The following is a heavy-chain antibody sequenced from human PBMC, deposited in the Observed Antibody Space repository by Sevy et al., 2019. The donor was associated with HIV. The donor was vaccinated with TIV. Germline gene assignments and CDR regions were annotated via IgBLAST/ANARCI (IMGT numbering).Heavy chain of an antibody. J-gene: IGHJ6*02. CDR3: ARDYVAGDYYYYGMDV. Sequence: GGSLRLSCAASGFTFSSYGMHWVRQAPGKGLEWVAVISYDGSNKYYADSVKGRFTISRDNSKNTLYLQMNSLRAEDTAGYYCARDYVAGDYYYYGMDVWGQGTTVTVSS. CDR2: ISYDGSNK. D-gene: IGHD1-26*01. CDR1: GFTFSSYG. V-gene: IGHV3-30*03.